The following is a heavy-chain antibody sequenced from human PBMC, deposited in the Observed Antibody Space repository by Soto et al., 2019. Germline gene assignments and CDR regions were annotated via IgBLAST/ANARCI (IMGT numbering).Heavy chain of an antibody. V-gene: IGHV3-11*01. Sequence: QVQLVESGGGLVKPGGSLRLSCAASGFTFSDYYMSWIRKAPGKGREWVSYISSSGSTIYYADSVKGRFTISRDNAKNSLYLQMNSLRAEDTAVYYWARSTVRRAVAGTVHIVWYFDLWGRGTLVTVSS. CDR3: ARSTVRRAVAGTVHIVWYFDL. J-gene: IGHJ2*01. D-gene: IGHD6-19*01. CDR1: GFTFSDYY. CDR2: ISSSGSTI.